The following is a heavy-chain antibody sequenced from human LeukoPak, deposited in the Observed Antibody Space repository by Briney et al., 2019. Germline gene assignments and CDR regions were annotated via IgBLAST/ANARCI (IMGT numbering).Heavy chain of an antibody. CDR2: IIPIFGTA. CDR1: XGTFXSYA. V-gene: IGHV1-69*05. Sequence: CKASXGTFXSYAISWVRQAPGEGLEWMGGIIPIFGTANYAQKLQGRVTITTDESTSTAYMELSSLRSEDTAVYYCARDKDYMDVWGKGTTVTVSS. J-gene: IGHJ6*03. CDR3: ARDKDYMDV.